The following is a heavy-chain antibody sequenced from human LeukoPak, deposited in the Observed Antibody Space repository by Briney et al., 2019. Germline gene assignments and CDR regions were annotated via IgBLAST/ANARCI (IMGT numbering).Heavy chain of an antibody. CDR1: GYTFTSYA. Sequence: ASVKVSCKASGYTFTSYAMHWVRQAPGQRLEWMGWINAGNGNTKYSQKFQGRVIITRDTSASTAYMELSSLRSEDTAVYYCARDYGDSLNWFDPWGQGTLVTVSS. D-gene: IGHD4-17*01. CDR2: INAGNGNT. J-gene: IGHJ5*02. V-gene: IGHV1-3*01. CDR3: ARDYGDSLNWFDP.